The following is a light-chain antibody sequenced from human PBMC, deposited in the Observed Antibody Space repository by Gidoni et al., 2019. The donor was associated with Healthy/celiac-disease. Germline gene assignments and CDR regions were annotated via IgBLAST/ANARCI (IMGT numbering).Light chain of an antibody. CDR1: QGISNS. CDR3: QQYYSTSWT. J-gene: IGKJ1*01. Sequence: DIQMTQSPSSLSASVGDRVTITCRASQGISNSLAWYQQKPGKAPKLLLYAASRLESGVPSRFSGSGSWTDYTLTISSLQPEDFATYYCQQYYSTSWTFGHGTKVEIK. CDR2: AAS. V-gene: IGKV1-NL1*01.